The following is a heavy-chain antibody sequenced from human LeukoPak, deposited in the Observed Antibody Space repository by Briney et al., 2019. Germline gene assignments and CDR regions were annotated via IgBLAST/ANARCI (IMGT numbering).Heavy chain of an antibody. CDR1: GFTFSSYA. CDR2: ISGSGGST. CDR3: ATRRTLGIQLYSAFDI. Sequence: GGSLRLSCAASGFTFSSYAMSWVRQAPGKGLEWVSAISGSGGSTYYADSVKGRFTISRDNSKNTLYLQMNSLRAEDTAVYYCATRRTLGIQLYSAFDIWGQGTMVTVSS. D-gene: IGHD5-18*01. J-gene: IGHJ3*02. V-gene: IGHV3-23*01.